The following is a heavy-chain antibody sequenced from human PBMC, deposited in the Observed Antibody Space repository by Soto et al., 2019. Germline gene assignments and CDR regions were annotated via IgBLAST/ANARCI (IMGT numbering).Heavy chain of an antibody. J-gene: IGHJ4*02. CDR2: ISGSGGST. V-gene: IGHV3-23*01. CDR1: GFTFSSYA. D-gene: IGHD2-2*01. CDR3: AKVRCSSTSCYFGIGDYFDY. Sequence: EVQLLESGGGLVQPGGSLRLSCAASGFTFSSYAMSWVRQAPGKGLEWVSAISGSGGSTYYADSVKGRFTISRDNSKNTLYLQMNSLRAEDTAVYHCAKVRCSSTSCYFGIGDYFDYWGQGTLVTVSS.